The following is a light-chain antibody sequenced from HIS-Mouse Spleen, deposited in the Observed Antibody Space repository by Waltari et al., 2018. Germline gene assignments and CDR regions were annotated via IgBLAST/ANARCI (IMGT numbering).Light chain of an antibody. CDR3: CSYAGSSTFERV. V-gene: IGLV2-23*03. CDR2: EGS. J-gene: IGLJ3*02. CDR1: SSYVGSYNL. Sequence: QSALTQPASVSGSPGQSITISCTGPSSYVGSYNLVSWYQQHPGKTPKLMIYEGSKRPSGVSNRFSGSKSGNTASLTISGLQAEDEADYYCCSYAGSSTFERVFGGGTKLTVL.